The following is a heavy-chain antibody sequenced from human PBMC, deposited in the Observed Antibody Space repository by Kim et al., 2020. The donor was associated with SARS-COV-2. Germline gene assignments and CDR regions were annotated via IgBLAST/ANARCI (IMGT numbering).Heavy chain of an antibody. D-gene: IGHD3-22*01. CDR2: INHSGST. J-gene: IGHJ4*02. CDR1: GGSFSDYY. Sequence: SETLSLTCAVYGGSFSDYYWSWIRQPPGKGLEWIGEINHSGSTNYNPSLKSRVTISVDTSKNQFSLKLNSVTAADTAVYYCARGGTMIVVARFDYWGQGTLVTVSS. V-gene: IGHV4-34*01. CDR3: ARGGTMIVVARFDY.